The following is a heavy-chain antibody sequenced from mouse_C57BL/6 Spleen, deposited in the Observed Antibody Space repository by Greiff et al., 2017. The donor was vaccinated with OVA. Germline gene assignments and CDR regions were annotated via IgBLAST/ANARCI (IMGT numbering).Heavy chain of an antibody. CDR1: GFTFSSYA. J-gene: IGHJ4*01. Sequence: EVQLQESGGGLVKPGGSLKLSCAASGFTFSSYAMSWVRQTPEKRLEWVATISDGGSYTYYPDNVKGRFTISRDNAKNNLYLQMSHLKSEDTAMYYCARDGSGYHTGDAMDYWGQGTSVTVSS. CDR2: ISDGGSYT. CDR3: ARDGSGYHTGDAMDY. V-gene: IGHV5-4*01. D-gene: IGHD3-2*02.